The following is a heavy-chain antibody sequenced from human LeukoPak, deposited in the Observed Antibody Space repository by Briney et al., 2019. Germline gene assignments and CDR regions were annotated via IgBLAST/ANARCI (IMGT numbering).Heavy chain of an antibody. CDR3: ASSGYCSGGSCPNTD. Sequence: SVKVSCKASGYTFTSYYMHWVRQAPGQGLEWMGGIIPIFGTANYAQKFQGRVTITADESTSTAYMELSSLRSEDTAVYYCASSGYCSGGSCPNTDWGQGTLVTVSS. CDR1: GYTFTSYY. V-gene: IGHV1-69*13. CDR2: IIPIFGTA. J-gene: IGHJ4*02. D-gene: IGHD2-15*01.